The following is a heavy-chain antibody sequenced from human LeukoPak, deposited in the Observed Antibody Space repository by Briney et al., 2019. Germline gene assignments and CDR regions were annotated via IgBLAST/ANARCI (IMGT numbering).Heavy chain of an antibody. CDR3: ARRQPTVTLDY. CDR1: GYSISSGYY. V-gene: IGHV4-38-2*02. D-gene: IGHD4-17*01. CDR2: IYHSGST. J-gene: IGHJ4*02. Sequence: SGTLSLTCTVSGYSISSGYYWGWIRQPPGKGLEWIGSIYHSGSTDYNPSLKSRVTISIDTSKNQFSLKLSSVTAADTAVYYCARRQPTVTLDYWGQGTLVTVSS.